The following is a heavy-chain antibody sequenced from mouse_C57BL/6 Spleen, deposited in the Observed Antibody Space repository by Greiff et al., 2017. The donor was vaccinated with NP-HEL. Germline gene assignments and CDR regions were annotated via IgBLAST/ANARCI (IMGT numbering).Heavy chain of an antibody. D-gene: IGHD1-1*01. CDR3: AMSSYWYFDV. CDR2: IYPGDGDT. V-gene: IGHV1-82*01. CDR1: GYAFSSSW. Sequence: VQLQQSGPELVKPGASVKISCKASGYAFSSSWMNWVKQRPGKGLEWIGRIYPGDGDTNYNGKFKGKATLTADKSSSTAYMQLSSLTSEDSAVYFCAMSSYWYFDVWGTGTTVTVSS. J-gene: IGHJ1*03.